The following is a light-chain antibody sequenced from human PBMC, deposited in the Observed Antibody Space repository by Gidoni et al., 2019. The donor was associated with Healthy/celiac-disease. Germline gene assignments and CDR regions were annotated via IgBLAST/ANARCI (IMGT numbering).Light chain of an antibody. CDR2: EVS. V-gene: IGLV2-8*01. CDR1: SVDVGGYNY. CDR3: SSYAGSNNYVV. J-gene: IGLJ2*01. Sequence: QSALPPPPSPSGSPRPPVTISRTGTSVDVGGYNYVSWYQQHPGKAPKLMIYEVSKRPSGVPDRFSGSKSGNTASLTVSGLQAEDEADYYCSSYAGSNNYVVFGGGTKLTVL.